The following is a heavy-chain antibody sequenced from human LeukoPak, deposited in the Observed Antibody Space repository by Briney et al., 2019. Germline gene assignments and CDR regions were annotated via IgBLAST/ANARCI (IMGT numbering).Heavy chain of an antibody. D-gene: IGHD3-22*01. V-gene: IGHV1-8*02. CDR3: ARGLYYDSSGYYHGYWFDP. Sequence: ASVKVSCKASGYTFTSYDINWVRQATGQGLEWMGWMNPNSDNTGYAQKFQGRVTMTRNTSISTAYMELSSLRSEDTAVYYCARGLYYDSSGYYHGYWFDPWGQGTLVTLSS. J-gene: IGHJ5*02. CDR1: GYTFTSYD. CDR2: MNPNSDNT.